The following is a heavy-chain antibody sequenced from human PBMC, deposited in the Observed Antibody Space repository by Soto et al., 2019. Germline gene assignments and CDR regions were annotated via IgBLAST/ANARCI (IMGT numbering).Heavy chain of an antibody. CDR1: GGLFSSYP. D-gene: IGHD3-22*01. J-gene: IGHJ4*02. CDR3: AMGGSGYTWSNEF. V-gene: IGHV1-69*01. CDR2: IIPVFQTP. Sequence: QEQLVQSGAEVKKPGSSVKVSCKASGGLFSSYPISWVRQVPGQGLEWMGGIIPVFQTPYYTQRFKGRVTITADESTNTAYMELSSLRSEDTANYDCAMGGSGYTWSNEFWGQGTLVTVSS.